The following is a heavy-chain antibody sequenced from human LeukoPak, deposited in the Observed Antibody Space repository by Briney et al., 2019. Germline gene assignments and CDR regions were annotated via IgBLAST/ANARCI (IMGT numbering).Heavy chain of an antibody. V-gene: IGHV1-2*02. CDR2: INPNSGVT. CDR3: AGEGYCSGTNCPVEY. Sequence: ASVKVSCKASGYTFTGYYMFWVRQAPGQGLEWMGWINPNSGVTNYAQSFQGRVTMTRDTSIRTAYMELSRLRSDDTALYYCAGEGYCSGTNCPVEYWGQGTLVTVSS. D-gene: IGHD2-15*01. J-gene: IGHJ4*02. CDR1: GYTFTGYY.